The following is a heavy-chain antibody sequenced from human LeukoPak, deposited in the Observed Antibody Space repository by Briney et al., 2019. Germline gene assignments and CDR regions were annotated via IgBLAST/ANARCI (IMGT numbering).Heavy chain of an antibody. D-gene: IGHD6-19*01. Sequence: GGSLRLSCAAPGFSFGGYAMSWVRQAPGKGLEWVSGISGSGSTAFYADSVQGRFTISRDNSKNTVYLQMNSLRVDDTALYYCAKATRGYTSAYVDYWGQGTLVTVSS. V-gene: IGHV3-23*01. CDR3: AKATRGYTSAYVDY. CDR2: ISGSGSTA. CDR1: GFSFGGYA. J-gene: IGHJ4*02.